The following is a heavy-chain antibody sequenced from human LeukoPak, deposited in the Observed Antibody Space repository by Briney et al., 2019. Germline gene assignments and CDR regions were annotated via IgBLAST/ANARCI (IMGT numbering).Heavy chain of an antibody. CDR3: ARAFGDSSGYWFDP. D-gene: IGHD3-22*01. V-gene: IGHV3-53*01. CDR1: GFTVSSNY. CDR2: IYSGGST. J-gene: IGHJ5*02. Sequence: GGSLRLSCAASGFTVSSNYMSWVRQAPGKGLEWVSVIYSGGSTYYADSVKGRFTISRDNSKNTLYLQMNSLRAEDTTVYYCARAFGDSSGYWFDPWGQGTLVTVSS.